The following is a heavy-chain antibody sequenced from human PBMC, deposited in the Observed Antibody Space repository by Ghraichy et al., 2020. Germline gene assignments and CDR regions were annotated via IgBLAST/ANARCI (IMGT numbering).Heavy chain of an antibody. J-gene: IGHJ6*02. V-gene: IGHV4-39*01. Sequence: SQTLSLTCTVSGDSISTSSYYWGWIRQTPGKGLEWIGSIYYSGTTYYNPSLTSRVTISVEKSKNQFSLRLSSVPAADTAVFYCASPSSPADGSGDFYYSALDVWGQGTTVTVTS. D-gene: IGHD3-22*01. CDR3: ASPSSPADGSGDFYYSALDV. CDR1: GDSISTSSYY. CDR2: IYYSGTT.